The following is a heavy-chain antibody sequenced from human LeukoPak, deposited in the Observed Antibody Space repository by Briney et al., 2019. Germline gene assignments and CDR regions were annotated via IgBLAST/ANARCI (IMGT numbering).Heavy chain of an antibody. CDR3: ARAAYENFATPRQYNWFDP. V-gene: IGHV4-4*02. D-gene: IGHD2-15*01. J-gene: IGHJ5*02. Sequence: SETLSLTCAVSGGSISSSNWWSWVRQPPGKGLEWIGEIYHSGSTNYNPSLKSRVTISVDKSKNQFSLKLSSVTAADTAVYYCARAAYENFATPRQYNWFDPWGQGTLVTVSS. CDR1: GGSISSSNW. CDR2: IYHSGST.